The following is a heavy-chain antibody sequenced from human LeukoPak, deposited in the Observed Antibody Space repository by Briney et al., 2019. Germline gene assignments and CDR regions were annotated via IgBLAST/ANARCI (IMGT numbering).Heavy chain of an antibody. V-gene: IGHV3-23*01. Sequence: GGSLRLSWAASGFTFSSYAMSWVRQAPGKGLEWVSAISGSGGSTYYADSVKGRFTISRDNSKNTLYLQMNSLRAEDTAVYYCAKDPLNYYDSSGYYHFDYWGQGTLVTVSS. CDR1: GFTFSSYA. CDR3: AKDPLNYYDSSGYYHFDY. J-gene: IGHJ4*02. D-gene: IGHD3-22*01. CDR2: ISGSGGST.